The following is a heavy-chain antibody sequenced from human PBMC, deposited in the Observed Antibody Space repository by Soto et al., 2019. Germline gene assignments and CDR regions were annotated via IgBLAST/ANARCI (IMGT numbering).Heavy chain of an antibody. V-gene: IGHV3-23*01. CDR2: ISGSGDRT. J-gene: IGHJ4*02. Sequence: PGGSLRLSCAASGFTFSSYAMSWVRQAPGKGLEWVSAISGSGDRTYYADSVKGRFTISRDNSKNTLYLQMSSLRAEDTAVYYCAKTQYGYSSSLDYWGQGTLVTVSS. CDR1: GFTFSSYA. CDR3: AKTQYGYSSSLDY. D-gene: IGHD6-13*01.